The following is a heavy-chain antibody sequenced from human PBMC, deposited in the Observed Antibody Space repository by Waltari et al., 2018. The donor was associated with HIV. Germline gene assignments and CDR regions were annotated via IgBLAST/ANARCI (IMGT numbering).Heavy chain of an antibody. CDR2: INPKSGST. CDR3: ARDSEHSRSGFDY. J-gene: IGHJ4*02. V-gene: IGHV1-2*02. D-gene: IGHD6-6*01. Sequence: WVRQAPGQGLEWMGWINPKSGSTKYAQKFPGRVTMTRETSIRAAYMELTRLRSDDTAVYYCARDSEHSRSGFDYWGQGTLVTVSS.